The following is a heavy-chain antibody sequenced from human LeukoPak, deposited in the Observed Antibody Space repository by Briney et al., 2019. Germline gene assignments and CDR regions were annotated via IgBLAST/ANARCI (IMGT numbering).Heavy chain of an antibody. D-gene: IGHD2-2*01. J-gene: IGHJ4*02. V-gene: IGHV4-34*01. CDR1: GGSFSGYY. Sequence: SETLSLTCAVYGGSFSGYYWSWIRQPPGKGLEWIGETNHSGSTNYNPSLKSRVTISVDTSKNQFSLKLSSVTAADTAVYYCAGRYAAFDYWGQGTLVTVSS. CDR2: TNHSGST. CDR3: AGRYAAFDY.